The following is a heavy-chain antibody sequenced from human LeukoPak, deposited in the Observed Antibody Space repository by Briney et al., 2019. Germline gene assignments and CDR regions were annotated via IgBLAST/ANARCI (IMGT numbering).Heavy chain of an antibody. J-gene: IGHJ4*02. Sequence: SETLSLTCTVSGGSISSGSYYWSWIRQPAGKGLEWIGRIYTSGSTNYNPSLKSRVTISVDTSKNQFSLKLSSVTAADTAVYYCARDFGYCSGGSCYSQLDYWGQGTLVTVSS. V-gene: IGHV4-61*02. CDR3: ARDFGYCSGGSCYSQLDY. CDR2: IYTSGST. CDR1: GGSISSGSYY. D-gene: IGHD2-15*01.